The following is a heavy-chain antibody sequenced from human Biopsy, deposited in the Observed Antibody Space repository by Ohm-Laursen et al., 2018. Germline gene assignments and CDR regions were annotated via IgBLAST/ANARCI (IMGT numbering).Heavy chain of an antibody. CDR2: IYYSGST. CDR3: ARGSSYGYDFDY. Sequence: SDTLSLTRTVSDGSINSYYWNWIRQPPGKRLEWIGNIYYSGSTNFNPSLKSRVTISVDTSKNQCSLKLSSVTAADTAVYFCARGSSYGYDFDYWGQGTLVAVSS. D-gene: IGHD5-18*01. V-gene: IGHV4-59*07. J-gene: IGHJ4*02. CDR1: DGSINSYY.